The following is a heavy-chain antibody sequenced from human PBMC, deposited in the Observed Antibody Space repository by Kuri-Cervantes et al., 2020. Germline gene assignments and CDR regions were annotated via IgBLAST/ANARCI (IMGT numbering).Heavy chain of an antibody. CDR2: IYHSGST. CDR1: GGSISSGGYS. Sequence: LRLSCAVSGGSISSGGYSWSWIRQPPGKGLEWIEYIYHSGSTYYNPSLKSRVTISVDRSKNQFSLKLSSVTAADTAVYYCARAKQWLRSLDYWGQGTLVTVSS. D-gene: IGHD6-19*01. J-gene: IGHJ4*02. V-gene: IGHV4-30-2*01. CDR3: ARAKQWLRSLDY.